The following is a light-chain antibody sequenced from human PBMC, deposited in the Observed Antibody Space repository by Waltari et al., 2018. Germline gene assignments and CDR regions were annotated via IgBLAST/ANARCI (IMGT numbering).Light chain of an antibody. J-gene: IGLJ3*02. V-gene: IGLV2-14*03. CDR1: TSDIGGTYKY. CDR2: DDS. Sequence: QSALTQPASVSGSPGQSITISCTGTTSDIGGTYKYVSWYQQHPGKAPKLIISDDSNRPSGVSNRFSGSRSGNTAPLTISGLQAEDEADYHCSTYTISGTGVFCGGPKQTVL. CDR3: STYTISGTGV.